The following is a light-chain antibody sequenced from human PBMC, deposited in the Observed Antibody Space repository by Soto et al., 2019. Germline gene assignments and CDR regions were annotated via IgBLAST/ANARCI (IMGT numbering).Light chain of an antibody. Sequence: QSVLTQPASVSGSPGQSITISCTGTSSDVGGYNYVSWYQQHPGKAPKLMIYDVSNRPSGVSNRFSGSKSGNTASLTISGFQAEDEADYYCSSHTSSSTLYVVFGGGTKHTVL. V-gene: IGLV2-14*01. CDR3: SSHTSSSTLYVV. J-gene: IGLJ2*01. CDR1: SSDVGGYNY. CDR2: DVS.